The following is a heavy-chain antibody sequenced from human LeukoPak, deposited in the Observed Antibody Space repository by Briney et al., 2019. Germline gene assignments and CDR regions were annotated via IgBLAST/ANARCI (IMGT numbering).Heavy chain of an antibody. CDR3: ARLYCSSTSCYSNWFDP. D-gene: IGHD2-2*02. CDR1: GYTFTSYD. J-gene: IGHJ5*02. CDR2: MSPNSGDT. Sequence: ASVKVSCKASGYTFTSYDFNWVRQATGQRPEWMGWMSPNSGDTGYAQKFQGRVTITADESTSTAYMELSSLRSEDTAVYYCARLYCSSTSCYSNWFDPWGQGTLVTVSS. V-gene: IGHV1-8*01.